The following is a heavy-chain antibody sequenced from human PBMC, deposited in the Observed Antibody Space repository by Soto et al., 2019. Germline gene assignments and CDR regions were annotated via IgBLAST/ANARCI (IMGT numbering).Heavy chain of an antibody. CDR1: FTVSNTY. Sequence: FTVSNTYMTWVRQPPGKGLECVSVIYTAGGTNYADSVKGRFIISRDNSKNTLYLQMNSLRAEDTAVYYCARALPVAKGGFDPWGQGALVTVSS. D-gene: IGHD2-2*01. J-gene: IGHJ5*02. CDR3: ARALPVAKGGFDP. V-gene: IGHV3-53*01. CDR2: IYTAGGT.